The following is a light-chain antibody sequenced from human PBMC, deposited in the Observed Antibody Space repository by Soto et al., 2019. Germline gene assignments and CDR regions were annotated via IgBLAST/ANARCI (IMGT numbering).Light chain of an antibody. Sequence: EIVMTQSPAALSVSPGEGVALSCRASQSVSSNYLAWYQQRPGQAPRLLIYDASYRATDIPPRFSGSGSGTDFTLTISSLEPEDFAVYYCQQRRSWPPTITFGQGTRLEI. J-gene: IGKJ5*01. CDR3: QQRRSWPPTIT. CDR1: QSVSSNY. CDR2: DAS. V-gene: IGKV3-11*01.